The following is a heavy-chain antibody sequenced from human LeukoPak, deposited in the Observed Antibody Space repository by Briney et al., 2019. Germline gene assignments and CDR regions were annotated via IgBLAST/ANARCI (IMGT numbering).Heavy chain of an antibody. CDR3: SRVDTGLTY. Sequence: GASVKVSCKASGYTFTTLEISWVRQAPGQRVEGMGWVNPNSGDTGYAQQIQGRVNLTRNTAIATAYMELSSLKSEDTAVYYCSRVDTGLTYWGQGTLIIVSS. J-gene: IGHJ4*02. CDR2: VNPNSGDT. V-gene: IGHV1-8*02. CDR1: GYTFTTLE. D-gene: IGHD2-8*02.